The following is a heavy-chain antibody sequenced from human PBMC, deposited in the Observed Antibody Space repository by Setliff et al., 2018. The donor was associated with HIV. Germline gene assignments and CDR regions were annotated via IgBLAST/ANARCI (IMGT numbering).Heavy chain of an antibody. V-gene: IGHV4-39*07. CDR2: IYYSYSSGST. Sequence: SETLSLTCTVSAGSISSSNYYWGWIRQPPGKGLEWIGSIYYSYSSGSTYYNPSLRSRVTISIDTSKNQFSLKLNSVTAADTAMYYCAREITTAGTLRDYWGQGTLVTVSS. J-gene: IGHJ4*02. CDR3: AREITTAGTLRDY. CDR1: AGSISSSNYY. D-gene: IGHD6-13*01.